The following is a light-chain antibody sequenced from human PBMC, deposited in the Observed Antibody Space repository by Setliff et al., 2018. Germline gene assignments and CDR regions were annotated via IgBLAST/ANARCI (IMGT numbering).Light chain of an antibody. V-gene: IGLV2-23*02. CDR2: DVN. Sequence: QSVLTQPASVSGSPGQSITISCAGTSSDVGAYSHVAWYRQHPGKAPKLMVYDVNKRPSGIPNRFSGSKSGNTSSLTISRLRADDEATYYCCSYAGSDTYVVFGGGTKVTVL. J-gene: IGLJ2*01. CDR3: CSYAGSDTYVV. CDR1: SSDVGAYSH.